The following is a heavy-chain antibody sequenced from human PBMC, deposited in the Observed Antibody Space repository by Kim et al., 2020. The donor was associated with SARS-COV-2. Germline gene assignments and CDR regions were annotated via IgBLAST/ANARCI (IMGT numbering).Heavy chain of an antibody. V-gene: IGHV3-43*01. CDR3: AKDARLEWLCH. Sequence: TYYADSVKGRFTISRDNSKISLYLQMNSLRTEDTALYYCAKDARLEWLCHWGQGTLVTVSS. J-gene: IGHJ4*02. D-gene: IGHD3-3*01. CDR2: T.